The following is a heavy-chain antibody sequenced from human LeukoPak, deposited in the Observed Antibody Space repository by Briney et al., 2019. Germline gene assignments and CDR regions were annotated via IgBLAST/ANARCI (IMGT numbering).Heavy chain of an antibody. CDR2: IYYSGST. Sequence: SETLSLTCTVSGGSMRNYYWNWIRQPPGKGLEWIGYIYYSGSTNYNPSLKSRVTISVDTSKNQFSLKLSSVTAADTAVYYCASSPVGATDYWGQGTLVTVSS. V-gene: IGHV4-59*12. J-gene: IGHJ4*02. D-gene: IGHD1-26*01. CDR1: GGSMRNYY. CDR3: ASSPVGATDY.